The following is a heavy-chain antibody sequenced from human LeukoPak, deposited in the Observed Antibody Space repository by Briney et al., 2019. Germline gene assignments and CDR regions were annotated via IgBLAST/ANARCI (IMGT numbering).Heavy chain of an antibody. V-gene: IGHV5-51*01. CDR2: IYPGDSDT. Sequence: GESLKISCKGSGYSFTSYWIGWVRQMPGKGLEWMGIIYPGDSDTRYSPSFQGQVTISADKSISAAYLQWSSLKASDTAMYYCARGLAAAGTMYYFDYWGQGTLVTVSS. CDR3: ARGLAAAGTMYYFDY. CDR1: GYSFTSYW. D-gene: IGHD6-13*01. J-gene: IGHJ4*02.